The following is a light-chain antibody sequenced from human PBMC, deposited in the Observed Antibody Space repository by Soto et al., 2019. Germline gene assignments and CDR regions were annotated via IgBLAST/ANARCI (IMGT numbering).Light chain of an antibody. CDR3: HHSTA. V-gene: IGKV3-20*01. CDR1: QSVSSS. J-gene: IGKJ3*01. Sequence: EIVLTQSPGTLSLSPGERATLSCRASQSVSSSLAWYQQKPGQAPRLLIHGASSRATGIPDRFSGSGSGTDFTLTISRLAPDDFAVYYCHHSTAFGPGTKVEIK. CDR2: GAS.